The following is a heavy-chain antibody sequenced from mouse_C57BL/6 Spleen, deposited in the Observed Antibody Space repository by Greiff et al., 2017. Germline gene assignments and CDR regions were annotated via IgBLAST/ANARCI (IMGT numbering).Heavy chain of an antibody. J-gene: IGHJ2*01. CDR3: ARHSNSILYYFDY. CDR2: ISSGGSYT. Sequence: EVQLIESVGDLVKPGGSLTLSCAASGFTFSSYGMSWVRQTPDKRLEWVATISSGGSYTYYPDSVKGRFTISRDNAKNTLYLQMSSLKSEDTAMYYCARHSNSILYYFDYWGQGTTLTVSS. D-gene: IGHD2-5*01. CDR1: GFTFSSYG. V-gene: IGHV5-6*01.